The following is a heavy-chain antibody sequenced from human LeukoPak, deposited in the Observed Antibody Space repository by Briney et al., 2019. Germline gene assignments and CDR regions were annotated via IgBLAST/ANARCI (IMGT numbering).Heavy chain of an antibody. CDR3: ARDDDRAREIDY. Sequence: VASVKVSCKAARGTFSKYAISWVRHAPGQGREWMGRIIPILNITHYAQKFQGRVTIAADKSTSTAYMELSSLRSEDTAMYYCARDDDRAREIDYWGQGTLVTVSS. CDR1: RGTFSKYA. J-gene: IGHJ4*02. CDR2: IIPILNIT. D-gene: IGHD3-22*01. V-gene: IGHV1-69*04.